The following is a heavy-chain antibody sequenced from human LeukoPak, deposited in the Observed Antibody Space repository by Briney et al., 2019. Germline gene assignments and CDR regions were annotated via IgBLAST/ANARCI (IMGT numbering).Heavy chain of an antibody. CDR1: GFTFSSYS. CDR2: ISSSSSYI. D-gene: IGHD3-22*01. V-gene: IGHV3-21*01. J-gene: IGHJ4*02. Sequence: TGGSLRLSCAASGFTFSSYSMNWVRQAPGKGLEWVSSISSSSSYIYCADSVKGRFTISRDNAKNSLYLQMNSLRAEDTAVYYCARVGDSSGYYRYYFDYWGQGTLVTVSS. CDR3: ARVGDSSGYYRYYFDY.